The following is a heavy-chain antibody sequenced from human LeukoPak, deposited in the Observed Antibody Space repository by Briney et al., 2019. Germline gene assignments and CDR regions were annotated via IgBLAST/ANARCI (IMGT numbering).Heavy chain of an antibody. D-gene: IGHD3-3*01. CDR1: GFTFNAYA. CDR3: AKDGSDDFYYMDV. J-gene: IGHJ6*03. V-gene: IGHV3-9*01. Sequence: PGGSLRLSCAASGFTFNAYAMHWVRQAPGKGPEWVSGISWNRAKIGYADSVKGRFTISRDNAKNSLDLQMKSLTAEDTALYYCAKDGSDDFYYMDVWGKGTTVTVSS. CDR2: ISWNRAKI.